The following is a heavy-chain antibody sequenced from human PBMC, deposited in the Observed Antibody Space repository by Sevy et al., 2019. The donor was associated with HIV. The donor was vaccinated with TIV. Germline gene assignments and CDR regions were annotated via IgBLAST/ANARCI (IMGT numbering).Heavy chain of an antibody. V-gene: IGHV5-51*01. Sequence: GESLKISCKGSGYSFTSYWIGWVRQMPGKGLEWMGIIYPGDSDTRYSPSFQGQVTISADKSISTAYLQWSSLKASETDMYYCARHTIYCSGGSCYSDYYFDYWGQGTLVTVSS. D-gene: IGHD2-15*01. CDR2: IYPGDSDT. CDR3: ARHTIYCSGGSCYSDYYFDY. CDR1: GYSFTSYW. J-gene: IGHJ4*02.